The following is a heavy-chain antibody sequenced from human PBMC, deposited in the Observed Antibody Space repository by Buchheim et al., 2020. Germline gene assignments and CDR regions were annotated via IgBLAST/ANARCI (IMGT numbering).Heavy chain of an antibody. J-gene: IGHJ6*02. Sequence: QVQLQQWGAGLLKPSETLSLTCAVYGGSFSGYYWSWIRQPPGKGLEWIGEIDHSGSTNYNPSLKRRFTMSVDKSKNQFSLKLSSVTAADTAVYYCARERYYYGSGSYYPYYYYGMDVWGQGTT. CDR3: ARERYYYGSGSYYPYYYYGMDV. V-gene: IGHV4-34*01. CDR1: GGSFSGYY. CDR2: IDHSGST. D-gene: IGHD3-10*01.